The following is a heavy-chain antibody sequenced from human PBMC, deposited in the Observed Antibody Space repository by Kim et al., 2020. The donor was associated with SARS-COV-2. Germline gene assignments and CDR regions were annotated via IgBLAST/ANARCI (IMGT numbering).Heavy chain of an antibody. CDR3: ARGNRGVIILAPFDY. D-gene: IGHD3-10*01. J-gene: IGHJ4*02. V-gene: IGHV4-39*07. Sequence: VTITVDTSKNQFSLKLSAVTAADTAVYYCARGNRGVIILAPFDYWGQGTLVTVSS.